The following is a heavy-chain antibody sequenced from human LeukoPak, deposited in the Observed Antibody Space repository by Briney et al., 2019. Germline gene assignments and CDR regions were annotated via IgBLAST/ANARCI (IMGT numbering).Heavy chain of an antibody. CDR1: GGSFSGYF. CDR2: INHSGST. CDR3: AKSSYYYDSSGYYSVGYFDY. J-gene: IGHJ4*02. D-gene: IGHD3-22*01. V-gene: IGHV4-34*01. Sequence: SETLSLTLAVYGGSFSGYFWSWIRQPPGKGLGWIGGINHSGSTNYNPSLKSRVTISVDTSKNQFSLKLSSVTAADTAVYYCAKSSYYYDSSGYYSVGYFDYWGQGTLVTVSS.